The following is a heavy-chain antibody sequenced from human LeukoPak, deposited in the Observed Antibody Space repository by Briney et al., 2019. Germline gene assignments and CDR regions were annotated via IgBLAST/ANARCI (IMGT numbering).Heavy chain of an antibody. D-gene: IGHD3-10*01. CDR3: ARAAREGSYDV. J-gene: IGHJ6*02. V-gene: IGHV3-13*01. Sequence: GGSLRLSCAASGFTFSTYDMHWVCQPTGKGLEWVSGIRTAGDTYYPGSVKGRFTISRENAKNSLYLQMNSLRAGDTAVYYCARAAREGSYDVWGQGTTVTVSS. CDR1: GFTFSTYD. CDR2: IRTAGDT.